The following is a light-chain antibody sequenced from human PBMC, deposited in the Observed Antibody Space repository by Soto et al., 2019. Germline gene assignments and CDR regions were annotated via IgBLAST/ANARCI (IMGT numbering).Light chain of an antibody. J-gene: IGKJ2*03. CDR3: QQRSTWPPFS. CDR1: QSVSRD. V-gene: IGKV3D-15*01. Sequence: EIVMTQSPDTLSVSPGERAALSCRTSQSVSRDLAWYQQKPGQAPRLLIYGASTRATGIPARFSGSGSGTEFTLTISSLQSEDFAVYYCQQRSTWPPFSFGQGTKLEIK. CDR2: GAS.